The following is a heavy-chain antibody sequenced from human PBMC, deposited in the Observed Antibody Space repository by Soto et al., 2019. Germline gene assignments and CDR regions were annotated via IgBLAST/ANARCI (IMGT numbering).Heavy chain of an antibody. CDR3: ASCVCDSWYERAV. J-gene: IGHJ6*02. Sequence: VQLVESGGGEVQPGRSLRLSCAASGFKYTDFALHWVRQAPGKGLEWVAIISYDGSDKYYADSVKGRFVITSDNPKNTLYLRLNTQNPDDTALDIGASCVCDSWYERAVWSHWTTVTVFS. D-gene: IGHD5-12*01. CDR2: ISYDGSDK. CDR1: GFKYTDFA. V-gene: IGHV3-30*09.